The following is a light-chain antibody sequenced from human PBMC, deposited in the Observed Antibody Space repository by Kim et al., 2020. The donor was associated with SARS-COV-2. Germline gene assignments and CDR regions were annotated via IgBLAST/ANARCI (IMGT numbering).Light chain of an antibody. CDR1: SSDVGGYNY. CDR3: ISFTDASTWV. Sequence: QSALTQPAPVSGSPGQSITISCTGTSSDVGGYNYVSWYQQHPGKAPELMIYGVSKRPSGVSNRFSGSKSDNTASLTISGLQAEDEADYYCISFTDASTWVFGGGTKLTVL. CDR2: GVS. V-gene: IGLV2-14*03. J-gene: IGLJ3*02.